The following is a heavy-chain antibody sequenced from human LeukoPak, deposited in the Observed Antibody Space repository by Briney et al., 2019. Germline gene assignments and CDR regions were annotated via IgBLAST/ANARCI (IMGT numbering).Heavy chain of an antibody. CDR1: GGSFSGYY. J-gene: IGHJ6*03. Sequence: SETLSLTCAVYGGSFSGYYWSWIRQPPGKGLEWIGYIYYSGSTNYNPSLKSRVTISVDTSKNQFSLKLSSVTAADTAVYYCARVWGGDCYSFCYYYMDVWGKGTTVTVSS. CDR3: ARVWGGDCYSFCYYYMDV. V-gene: IGHV4-59*01. CDR2: IYYSGST. D-gene: IGHD2-21*02.